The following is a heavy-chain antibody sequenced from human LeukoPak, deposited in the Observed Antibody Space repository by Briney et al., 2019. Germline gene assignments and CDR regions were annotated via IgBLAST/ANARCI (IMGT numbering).Heavy chain of an antibody. V-gene: IGHV3-64*02. J-gene: IGHJ4*02. D-gene: IGHD5-18*01. CDR3: ATRHEYSYPY. CDR1: GFTFYNYA. CDR2: IGGNGDTS. Sequence: PGGSLRLSCVASGFTFYNYAMHWVRQAPGKGVEYVSAIGGNGDTSYYADSVKGRFTISRDNSKNTVYLQLGSLRTEDMAVYYCATRHEYSYPYWGQGTLVTVSS.